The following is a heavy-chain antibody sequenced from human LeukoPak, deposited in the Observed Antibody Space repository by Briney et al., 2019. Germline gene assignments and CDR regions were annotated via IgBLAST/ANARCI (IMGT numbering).Heavy chain of an antibody. CDR3: ARGGTCRTTNCLLDP. Sequence: PSETLSLTCAVYGGSFTGYFMSWIRQPPGKGLEWLGEINHSGSTNYNPSLKSRVTISIDTSKNQFSLKLSSVTAVDPAVYYCARGGTCRTTNCLLDPWGQGTLVTVSS. CDR2: INHSGST. J-gene: IGHJ5*02. CDR1: GGSFTGYF. V-gene: IGHV4-34*01. D-gene: IGHD2-2*01.